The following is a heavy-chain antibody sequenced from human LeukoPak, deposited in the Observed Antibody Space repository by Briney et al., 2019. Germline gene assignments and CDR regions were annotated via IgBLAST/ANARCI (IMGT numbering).Heavy chain of an antibody. CDR1: GGSISSSTYY. J-gene: IGHJ4*02. V-gene: IGHV4-39*01. CDR3: ARTALGGCSGGSCDSSSFDY. Sequence: PSETLSLICTVSGGSISSSTYYWVWIRQPPGKGLEWIGSIYYSGSTYYNPSLKSRVTISVDTSKNQFSLKLTSVTAADTAVYYCARTALGGCSGGSCDSSSFDYWGQGSLVTVSS. CDR2: IYYSGST. D-gene: IGHD2-15*01.